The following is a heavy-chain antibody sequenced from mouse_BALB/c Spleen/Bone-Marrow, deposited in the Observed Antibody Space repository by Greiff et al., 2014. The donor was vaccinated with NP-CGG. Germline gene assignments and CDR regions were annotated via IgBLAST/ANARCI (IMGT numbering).Heavy chain of an antibody. CDR1: GYTFTTYW. CDR2: IYPSDNYT. Sequence: QVQLQQSGADLVRPGASVGLSCKASGYTFTTYWINWVKPRPGQGLEWIGNIYPSDNYTNYNQKFKDRATLTVDKSSSTAYMQLSSPTSEDSAVYYCTRTYEYFDYWGQGTTLTVSS. V-gene: IGHV1-69*02. D-gene: IGHD2-3*01. CDR3: TRTYEYFDY. J-gene: IGHJ2*01.